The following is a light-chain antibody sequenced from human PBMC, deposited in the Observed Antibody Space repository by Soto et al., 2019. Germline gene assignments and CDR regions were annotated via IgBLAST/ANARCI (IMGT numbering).Light chain of an antibody. CDR1: QSVGSN. J-gene: IGKJ1*01. V-gene: IGKV3-15*01. Sequence: DRMMTQSPATLSVSPGERAPLSCRASQSVGSNLAWYQQRPGQAPRLLIYGASTRATGIPARFSGSGSGTEFTLTISSLQSEDFAVYYCQQYNNRPPWTFGQGTKVDIK. CDR2: GAS. CDR3: QQYNNRPPWT.